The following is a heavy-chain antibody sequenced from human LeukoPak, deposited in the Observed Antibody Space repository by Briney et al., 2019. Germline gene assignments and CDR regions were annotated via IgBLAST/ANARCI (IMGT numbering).Heavy chain of an antibody. Sequence: PGGSLRLSCAASGFTFRSYSMNWVRQAPGKGLEWVSSISSSSSSYIYYADSVKGRFTISRDNAKNSLYLQMNSLRAEDTAVYYCARAEMATRFDYWGQGTLVTVSS. D-gene: IGHD5-24*01. CDR2: ISSSSSSYI. CDR3: ARAEMATRFDY. V-gene: IGHV3-21*01. CDR1: GFTFRSYS. J-gene: IGHJ4*02.